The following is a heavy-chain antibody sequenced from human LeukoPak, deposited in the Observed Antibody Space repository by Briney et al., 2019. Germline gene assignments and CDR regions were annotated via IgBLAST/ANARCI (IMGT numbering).Heavy chain of an antibody. Sequence: PSETLSLTCTVSGYSISSWYYWGWIRQPPGKGLEWIGSIYHSGSTYYNPSLKSRVTISVDTSKNQFSLKLSSVTAADTAVYYCARGGGYYYDTTGQPTPNNWFDPWGQGTLVTVSS. V-gene: IGHV4-38-2*02. J-gene: IGHJ5*02. CDR2: IYHSGST. CDR1: GYSISSWYY. D-gene: IGHD3-22*01. CDR3: ARGGGYYYDTTGQPTPNNWFDP.